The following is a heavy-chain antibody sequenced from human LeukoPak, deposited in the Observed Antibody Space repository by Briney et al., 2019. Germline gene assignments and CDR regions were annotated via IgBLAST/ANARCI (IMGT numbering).Heavy chain of an antibody. D-gene: IGHD5-12*01. CDR3: VRALYRWTFSGYENSGPEPDY. J-gene: IGHJ4*02. CDR1: GFTFGTYG. CDR2: IWYDGSNK. Sequence: GGSLRLSCAASGFTFGTYGMHWVRQAPGKGLEWVAVIWYDGSNKYYADSVKGRFTISRDNSNNTLYLQMNSLRDEDTAVYYCVRALYRWTFSGYENSGPEPDYWGQGTLVIVSS. V-gene: IGHV3-33*01.